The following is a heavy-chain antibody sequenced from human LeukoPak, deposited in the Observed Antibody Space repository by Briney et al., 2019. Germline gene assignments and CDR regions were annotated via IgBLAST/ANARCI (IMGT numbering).Heavy chain of an antibody. CDR1: GFTFSSYA. V-gene: IGHV3-30-3*01. J-gene: IGHJ1*01. CDR2: ISYDGSNK. Sequence: PGGSLRLSCAASGFTFSSYAMHWVRQAPGKGLEWVAVISYDGSNKYYADSVKGRFTISRDNSKNTLYLQMNSLKTEDTAVYYCARDYIAAPQDTSSDAEYFQHWGQGTLVTVSS. D-gene: IGHD6-6*01. CDR3: ARDYIAAPQDTSSDAEYFQH.